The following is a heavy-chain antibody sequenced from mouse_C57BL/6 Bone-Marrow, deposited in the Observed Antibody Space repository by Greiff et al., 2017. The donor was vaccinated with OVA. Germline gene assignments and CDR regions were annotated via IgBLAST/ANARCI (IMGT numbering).Heavy chain of an antibody. D-gene: IGHD2-3*01. CDR3: AREPYDGYLYWYFDV. Sequence: VQLQQPGAELVKPGASVKLSCKASGYTFTSYWMHWVKQRPGQGLEWIGMIHHNSGSTNYNEKFKSKATLTVDKSSSTAYMQLSSLTSEDSAVYYCAREPYDGYLYWYFDVWGTGTTVTVSS. V-gene: IGHV1-64*01. CDR1: GYTFTSYW. J-gene: IGHJ1*03. CDR2: IHHNSGST.